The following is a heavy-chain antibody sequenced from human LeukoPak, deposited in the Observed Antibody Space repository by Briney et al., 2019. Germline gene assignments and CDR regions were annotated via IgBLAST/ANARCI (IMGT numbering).Heavy chain of an antibody. CDR1: GFTFDDYA. J-gene: IGHJ5*02. Sequence: GRSLRLSCAASGFTFDDYAMHWVRQAPGKGLEWVSGISWNSGSIGYADSVKGRFTISRDNAKNPLYLQMNSLRAEDTALYYCAKDSSPYYDSSGYSNWFDPWGQGTLVTVSS. CDR2: ISWNSGSI. V-gene: IGHV3-9*01. CDR3: AKDSSPYYDSSGYSNWFDP. D-gene: IGHD3-22*01.